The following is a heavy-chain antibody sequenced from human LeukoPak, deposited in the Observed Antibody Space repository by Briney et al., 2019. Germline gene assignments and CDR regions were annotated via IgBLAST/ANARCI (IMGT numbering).Heavy chain of an antibody. CDR1: GYTFTGYY. Sequence: ASVKVSCRASGYTFTGYYMHWVRQAPGQGLEWMGWINPNSGGTNYAQKFQGRVTMTRDTSISTAYMELSRLKSDDTAVYYCARNFYFDSSGYYHYWGQGTLVTVSS. D-gene: IGHD3-22*01. V-gene: IGHV1-2*02. J-gene: IGHJ4*02. CDR2: INPNSGGT. CDR3: ARNFYFDSSGYYHY.